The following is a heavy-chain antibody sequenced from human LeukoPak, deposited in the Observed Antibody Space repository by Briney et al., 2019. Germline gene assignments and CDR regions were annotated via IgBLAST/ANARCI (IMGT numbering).Heavy chain of an antibody. J-gene: IGHJ6*02. V-gene: IGHV3-23*01. D-gene: IGHD2-15*01. CDR1: GFTVSGNY. CDR2: ISRSGIGT. Sequence: SGGSLRLSCAASGFTVSGNYMSWVRQAPGKGLEWVSAISRSGIGTYYADSVKGRFTISRDNSKNTLYLQMNSLRAEDTALYYCAKTYCSGGKCYSSYYYGMDVWGQGTTVTVSS. CDR3: AKTYCSGGKCYSSYYYGMDV.